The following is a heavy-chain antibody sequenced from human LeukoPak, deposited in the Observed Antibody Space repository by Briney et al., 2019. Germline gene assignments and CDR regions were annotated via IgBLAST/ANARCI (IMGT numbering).Heavy chain of an antibody. CDR2: IYYSGST. V-gene: IGHV4-39*01. CDR1: GGSISSSSYY. J-gene: IGHJ4*02. D-gene: IGHD6-13*01. Sequence: PSETLSLTCTVSGGSISSSSYYWGWIRQPPGKGLEWLGSIYYSGSTYYNPSLKSRVTISVDTSKNQFSLKLSSVTAADTAVYYCASRIAAADYYFDYWGQGPLVTVSS. CDR3: ASRIAAADYYFDY.